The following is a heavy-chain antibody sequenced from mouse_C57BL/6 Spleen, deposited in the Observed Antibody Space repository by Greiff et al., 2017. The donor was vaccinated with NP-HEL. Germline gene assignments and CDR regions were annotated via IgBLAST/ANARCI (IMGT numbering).Heavy chain of an antibody. Sequence: VQLQQSGPELVKPGASVKISCKASGYTFTDYYMNWVKQSHGKSLEWIGDINPNNGGTSYNQKFKGKATLTVDKSSSTAYMELRSLTSEDSAVYYCATGYDYDWFAYWGQGTLVTVSA. CDR3: ATGYDYDWFAY. CDR2: INPNNGGT. D-gene: IGHD2-4*01. J-gene: IGHJ3*01. CDR1: GYTFTDYY. V-gene: IGHV1-26*01.